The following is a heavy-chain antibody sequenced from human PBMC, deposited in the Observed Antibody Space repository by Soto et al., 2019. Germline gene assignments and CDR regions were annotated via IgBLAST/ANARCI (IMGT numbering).Heavy chain of an antibody. CDR1: GGSISSGDYY. D-gene: IGHD5-12*01. J-gene: IGHJ5*02. CDR3: ARALPRGSLRGSNCFDP. CDR2: IYYSGST. Sequence: PSETLSLTCTVSGGSISSGDYYWSWIRQPPGKGLEWIGYIYYSGSTYYNPSLKSRVTISVDTSKNQFSLKLSSVTAADTAVYYCARALPRGSLRGSNCFDPCGQRTLVTVSS. V-gene: IGHV4-30-4*01.